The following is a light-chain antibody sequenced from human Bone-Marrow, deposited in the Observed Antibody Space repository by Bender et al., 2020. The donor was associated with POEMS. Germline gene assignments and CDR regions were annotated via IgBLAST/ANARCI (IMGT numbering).Light chain of an antibody. V-gene: IGLV2-14*03. CDR3: VAWDASLNGWV. Sequence: QSALTQPASVSGSPGQSITISCTGTSSDVGTYNYVSWYQHHPGKAPKLLIYDVTNRPSGVSNRFSASKSGNTASLTISGLQSDDEAIYFCVAWDASLNGWVFGGGTKLTVL. CDR2: DVT. CDR1: SSDVGTYNY. J-gene: IGLJ3*02.